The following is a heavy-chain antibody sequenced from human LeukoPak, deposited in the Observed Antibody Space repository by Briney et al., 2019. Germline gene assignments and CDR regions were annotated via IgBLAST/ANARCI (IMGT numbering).Heavy chain of an antibody. CDR1: GGPISSYY. V-gene: IGHV4-59*01. CDR3: ARSRDYGPHYFDY. J-gene: IGHJ4*02. D-gene: IGHD4-17*01. CDR2: IYYSGST. Sequence: SETLSLTCTVSGGPISSYYWSWIRQPPGKGPEWIGYIYYSGSTNYNPSLKSRVTISVDTSKNQFSLKLSSVTAADTAVYYCARSRDYGPHYFDYWGQGTLVTVSS.